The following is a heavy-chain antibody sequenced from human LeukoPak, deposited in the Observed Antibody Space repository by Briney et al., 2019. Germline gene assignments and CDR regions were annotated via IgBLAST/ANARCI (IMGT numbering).Heavy chain of an antibody. J-gene: IGHJ4*02. D-gene: IGHD3-10*01. CDR2: ISAYNGNT. CDR1: GYTFTSYG. Sequence: ASVKVSCKASGYTFTSYGISWVRQAPGQGLEWMGWISAYNGNTNYAQKLQGRVTMTTDTSTSTAYMELRSLRSDDTAVYYCARDQATLGSGSYNYWGQGTLVTVSS. V-gene: IGHV1-18*01. CDR3: ARDQATLGSGSYNY.